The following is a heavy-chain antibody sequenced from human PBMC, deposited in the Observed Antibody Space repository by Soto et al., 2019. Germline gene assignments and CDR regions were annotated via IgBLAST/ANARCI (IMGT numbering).Heavy chain of an antibody. CDR3: ARPGGIVVVPADPYYYYGMDV. Sequence: ASVKVSCKASGYTFTSYAMHWVRQAPGQRLEWMGWINAGNGNTKYSQKFQGRVTITRDTSASTAYMELSSLRSEDTAVYYCARPGGIVVVPADPYYYYGMDVWGQGTTATVS. J-gene: IGHJ6*02. V-gene: IGHV1-3*01. CDR2: INAGNGNT. D-gene: IGHD2-2*01. CDR1: GYTFTSYA.